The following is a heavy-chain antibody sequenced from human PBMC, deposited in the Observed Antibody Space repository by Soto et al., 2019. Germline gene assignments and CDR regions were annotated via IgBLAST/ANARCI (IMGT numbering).Heavy chain of an antibody. J-gene: IGHJ6*02. CDR2: IIPLHNTS. D-gene: IGHD1-20*01. Sequence: QVHLLQSGAEVKKPGSSLKVSCKASGGAFTNYSLNWVRHSPRQGLEWLGGIIPLHNTSNYAEKFVGRLSVTAQSASSTGYMHLSGLTSGDTATYYCASWYAWIPLYYPGMDVWGQGPTVTFSS. CDR1: GGAFTNYS. V-gene: IGHV1-69*06. CDR3: ASWYAWIPLYYPGMDV.